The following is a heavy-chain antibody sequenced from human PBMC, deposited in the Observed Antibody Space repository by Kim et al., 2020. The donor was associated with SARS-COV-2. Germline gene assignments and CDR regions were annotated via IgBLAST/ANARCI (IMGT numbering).Heavy chain of an antibody. J-gene: IGHJ3*02. V-gene: IGHV1-46*01. CDR3: ARPWGPRQRDAFDI. Sequence: AQKFQGRVTMTRDTSTSTVYMERSSLRSEDTAVYYCARPWGPRQRDAFDIWGQGTMVTVSS. D-gene: IGHD7-27*01.